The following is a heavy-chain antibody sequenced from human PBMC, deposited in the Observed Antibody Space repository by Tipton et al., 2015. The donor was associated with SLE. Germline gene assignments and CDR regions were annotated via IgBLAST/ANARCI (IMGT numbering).Heavy chain of an antibody. V-gene: IGHV3-43D*03. CDR2: ISWDGGST. Sequence: GSLRLSCAASGFTFDDYAMHWVRQAPGKGLEWVSLISWDGGSTYYADSVKGRFTISRDNSKNSLYLQMNSLRVEDTAVYYCARAVVGTHGLDPWGQGTLVTVSS. J-gene: IGHJ5*02. CDR1: GFTFDDYA. CDR3: ARAVVGTHGLDP. D-gene: IGHD6-19*01.